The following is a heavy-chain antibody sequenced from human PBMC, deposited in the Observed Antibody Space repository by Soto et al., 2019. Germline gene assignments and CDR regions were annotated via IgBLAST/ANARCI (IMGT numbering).Heavy chain of an antibody. J-gene: IGHJ5*02. CDR1: GGSISSYY. V-gene: IGHV4-59*08. Sequence: QVQLQESGPGLVKPSETLSLTCTVSGGSISSYYWSWIRQPPGKGLEWIGYIYYSGSTKYNPSLKSRVTISVDTSKNQFSLKLGSVTAADTAVYYCARHVGYYSQGEWFDPWGQGTLVTVSS. D-gene: IGHD2-15*01. CDR3: ARHVGYYSQGEWFDP. CDR2: IYYSGST.